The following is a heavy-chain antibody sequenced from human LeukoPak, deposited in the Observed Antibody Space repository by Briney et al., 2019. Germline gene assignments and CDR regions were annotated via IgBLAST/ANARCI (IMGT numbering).Heavy chain of an antibody. J-gene: IGHJ4*02. Sequence: PGGSLRLSCAASGFTFSSYAMSWVRQAPGKGLEWVSTINNSGGSTYYTDSVKGRFTISRDNSKNTLYLQMNSLRAEDTAVYYCAKRQGASGRIGCFDYWGQGTLVTVSS. CDR2: INNSGGST. V-gene: IGHV3-23*01. CDR3: AKRQGASGRIGCFDY. CDR1: GFTFSSYA. D-gene: IGHD2-15*01.